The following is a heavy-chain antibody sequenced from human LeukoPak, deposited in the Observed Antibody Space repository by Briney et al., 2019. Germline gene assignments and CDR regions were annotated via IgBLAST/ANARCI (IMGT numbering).Heavy chain of an antibody. J-gene: IGHJ4*02. CDR3: ARGFYYFDY. D-gene: IGHD2/OR15-2a*01. V-gene: IGHV4-59*01. CDR2: IYYTGST. Sequence: SGTLSLTCAVYGGSFSGYYWTWIRQPPGKGLEWIGYIYYTGSTNYNPSLKSRVTISVDTSKNQFSLKLSSVTAADTAVYHCARGFYYFDYWGQGTRVTVSS. CDR1: GGSFSGYY.